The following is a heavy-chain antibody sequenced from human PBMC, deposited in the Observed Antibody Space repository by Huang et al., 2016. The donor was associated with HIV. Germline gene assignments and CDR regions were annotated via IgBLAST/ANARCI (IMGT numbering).Heavy chain of an antibody. V-gene: IGHV3-11*01. CDR3: ARDSNWNFRYFDY. J-gene: IGHJ4*02. Sequence: QVQVVESGGGLVKPGGSLRLSCAASGFTFSDYYMNWIRQAPGKGLEWVSYIGSSGRIIYYADSVKGRFTISRDNAKNSLYLQMNSLRAEDTAVYYCARDSNWNFRYFDYWGQGTLVTVSS. CDR1: GFTFSDYY. D-gene: IGHD1-7*01. CDR2: IGSSGRII.